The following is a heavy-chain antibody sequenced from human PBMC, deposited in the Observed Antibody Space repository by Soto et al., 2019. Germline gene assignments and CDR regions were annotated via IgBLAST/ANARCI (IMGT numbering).Heavy chain of an antibody. CDR2: ISYDGSNK. J-gene: IGHJ4*02. V-gene: IGHV3-30-3*01. CDR1: GFTFSSYA. D-gene: IGHD6-6*01. CDR3: ARDRGSSSGFDY. Sequence: GGSLRLSCAASGFTFSSYATHWVRQAPGKGLEWVAVISYDGSNKYYADSVKGRFTISRDNSKNTLYLQMNSLRAEDTAVYYCARDRGSSSGFDYWGQGTLVTVSS.